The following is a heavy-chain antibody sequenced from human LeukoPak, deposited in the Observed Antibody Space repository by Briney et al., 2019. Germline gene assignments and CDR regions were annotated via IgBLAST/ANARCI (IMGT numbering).Heavy chain of an antibody. D-gene: IGHD3-3*01. CDR1: GGSISSGDYY. CDR3: ARVSSLYDFWSGYYSVNWFDP. CDR2: IYYSGST. Sequence: SETLSLTCTVSGGSISSGDYYWRWIRQPPGRGLEWIGYIYYSGSTYYNQSLKSRVTISVDTSKNQFPLKLSSVTAADTAVYYCARVSSLYDFWSGYYSVNWFDPWGQGTLVTVSS. J-gene: IGHJ5*02. V-gene: IGHV4-30-4*08.